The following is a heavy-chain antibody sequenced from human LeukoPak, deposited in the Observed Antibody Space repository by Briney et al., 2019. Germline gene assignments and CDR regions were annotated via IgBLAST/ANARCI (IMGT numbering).Heavy chain of an antibody. CDR1: GGSIRSGSYY. Sequence: SETLSLTCTVSGGSIRSGSYYWSWIRQPAGKGLEWIGRIHAGGSTHYNPCLKSRVTISADTAKNQSSLKLSSVTAAATAVYYCAREFRKGWDWFDPWGQGTLVTVSS. D-gene: IGHD1-14*01. J-gene: IGHJ5*02. CDR3: AREFRKGWDWFDP. CDR2: IHAGGST. V-gene: IGHV4-61*02.